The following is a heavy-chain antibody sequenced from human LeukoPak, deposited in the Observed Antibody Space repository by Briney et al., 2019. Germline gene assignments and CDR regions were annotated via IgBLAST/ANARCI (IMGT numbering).Heavy chain of an antibody. Sequence: GGSLRLSCSASGFPFSSYAMHWVRQAPGKGLEYVSAVSSSGGTTYYADSVKGRFTISGDNSKNTLYVQMSSLRVEDTAVYYCGKPLWVRGVTHYDLTYYGMDVWGQGTTVTVSS. V-gene: IGHV3-64*05. D-gene: IGHD3-10*01. CDR1: GFPFSSYA. CDR2: VSSSGGTT. J-gene: IGHJ6*02. CDR3: GKPLWVRGVTHYDLTYYGMDV.